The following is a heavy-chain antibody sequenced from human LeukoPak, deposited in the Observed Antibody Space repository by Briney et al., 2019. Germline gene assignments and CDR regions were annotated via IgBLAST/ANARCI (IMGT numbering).Heavy chain of an antibody. CDR2: ISGDGAST. D-gene: IGHD3-3*01. V-gene: IGHV3-64*05. CDR1: GFTFSSYV. J-gene: IGHJ4*02. CDR3: VYQVQGVVK. Sequence: PGGPLRLSCSASGFTFSSYVMHWVRQAPGKGLEYVSGISGDGASTYYADSVKGRFTISRDNSKNTLYVQMTSLRAEDTAVYYCVYQVQGVVKWGQGTLVTVSS.